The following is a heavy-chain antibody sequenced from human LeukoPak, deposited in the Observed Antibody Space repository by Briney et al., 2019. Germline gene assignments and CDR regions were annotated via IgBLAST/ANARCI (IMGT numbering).Heavy chain of an antibody. CDR1: GASVSSFQ. J-gene: IGHJ2*01. CDR3: ARLSASQMAYEYFDL. CDR2: IYTSGNT. V-gene: IGHV4-4*09. Sequence: SETLSLTCSVSGASVSSFQWSWIRQSPGKGLEWIGYIYTSGNTNYNPSLKSRVTISVDTSKNQFSLKLSSVTAADTAVYYCARLSASQMAYEYFDLWGRGTLVTVSS. D-gene: IGHD2-21*01.